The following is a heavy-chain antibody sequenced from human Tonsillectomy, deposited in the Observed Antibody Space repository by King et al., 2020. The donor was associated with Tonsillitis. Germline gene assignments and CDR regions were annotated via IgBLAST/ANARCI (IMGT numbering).Heavy chain of an antibody. J-gene: IGHJ4*02. CDR1: GISITSYY. D-gene: IGHD3-22*01. Sequence: QLQESGPGLVKPSETLSLTCSVSGISITSYYWSWIRQPAGKGLEWIGHISTSGSPNYNPSLESRISMSVDTSNNQFSLHLNSVTAADTAVYYCARDFYYDNGGSIRTYFDYWGQGTLVTVSS. CDR3: ARDFYYDNGGSIRTYFDY. CDR2: ISTSGSP. V-gene: IGHV4-4*07.